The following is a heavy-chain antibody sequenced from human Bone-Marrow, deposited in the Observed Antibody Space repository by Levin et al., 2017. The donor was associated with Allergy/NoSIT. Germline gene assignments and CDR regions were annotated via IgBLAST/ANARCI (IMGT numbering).Heavy chain of an antibody. Sequence: AASVKVSCKASGGTFSSYAISWVRQAPGQGLEWMGGIIPIFGTANYAQKFQGRVTITADESTSTAYMELSSLRSEDTAVYYCSGGRDIVVVVAATTYYYYGMDVWGQGTTVTVSS. CDR2: IIPIFGTA. CDR1: GGTFSSYA. J-gene: IGHJ6*02. V-gene: IGHV1-69*13. CDR3: SGGRDIVVVVAATTYYYYGMDV. D-gene: IGHD2-15*01.